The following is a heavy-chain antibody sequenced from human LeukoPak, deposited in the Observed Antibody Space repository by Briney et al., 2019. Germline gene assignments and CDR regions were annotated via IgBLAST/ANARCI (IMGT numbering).Heavy chain of an antibody. CDR2: IRYDGSNK. Sequence: PGGSLRLSCAASGFTFSSYGMHWVRQAPGKGLEWVAFIRYDGSNKYYADSVKGRFTISRDNSKNTLYLQMNSLRAEDTAVYYCAKDTNYYGSGSYIDYWGQGTLVTVSS. CDR1: GFTFSSYG. J-gene: IGHJ4*02. CDR3: AKDTNYYGSGSYIDY. V-gene: IGHV3-30*02. D-gene: IGHD3-10*01.